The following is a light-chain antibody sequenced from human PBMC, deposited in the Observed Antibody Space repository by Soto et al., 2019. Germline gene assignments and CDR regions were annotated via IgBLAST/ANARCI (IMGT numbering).Light chain of an antibody. CDR3: QQSYSTPPT. CDR1: QSISSY. V-gene: IGKV1-39*01. CDR2: AAS. Sequence: DIQMTQSPSSLSASVGDRVTITCRASQSISSYLNCYQQKPGKAPKLLIYAASSLQSGVPSRFSGSGSRTDFTLTISSLQPEDFATYYCQQSYSTPPTFGQGTKVDNK. J-gene: IGKJ1*01.